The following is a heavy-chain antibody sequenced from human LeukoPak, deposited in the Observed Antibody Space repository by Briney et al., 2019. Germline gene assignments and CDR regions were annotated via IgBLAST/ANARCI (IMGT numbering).Heavy chain of an antibody. CDR2: ISPDGSGK. V-gene: IGHV3-7*04. J-gene: IGHJ4*02. CDR3: AKDSGTF. Sequence: GGSLRLSCAASGFTFSNSWMTWVRQAPGKGLEWVANISPDGSGKFYVESVKGRFTISRANAKKSLFLQMNSLRVEDTALYYCAKDSGTFWGQGTLVTVSS. D-gene: IGHD1-26*01. CDR1: GFTFSNSW.